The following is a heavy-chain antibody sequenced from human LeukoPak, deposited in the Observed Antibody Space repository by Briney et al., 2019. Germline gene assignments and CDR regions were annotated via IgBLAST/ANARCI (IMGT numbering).Heavy chain of an antibody. CDR1: GFTFTNYG. Sequence: PGGSLRLSCSASGFTFTNYGFHWVRQAPGKGLEWVAVIWSDGNTQKYTDSVKGRFSIAGDTSKNTLYLQMNSLRAEDTAVYYCARQVVPATNLFDHWGQGTLVTVSS. CDR3: ARQVVPATNLFDH. CDR2: IWSDGNTQ. V-gene: IGHV3-30*19. D-gene: IGHD2-15*01. J-gene: IGHJ5*02.